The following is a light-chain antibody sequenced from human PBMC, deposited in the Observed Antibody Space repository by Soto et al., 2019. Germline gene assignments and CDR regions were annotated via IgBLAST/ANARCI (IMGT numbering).Light chain of an antibody. Sequence: QSALTQPASVSGSPGQSITISCTGTSSDVDTYNYVSWYQHHPGKAPKLMIYEVSNRPSGVSNRFSGSESGNTASLTISGPQAEDEADYYCSSYTSSTTLVFGTGTKLTVL. J-gene: IGLJ1*01. CDR3: SSYTSSTTLV. CDR2: EVS. V-gene: IGLV2-14*01. CDR1: SSDVDTYNY.